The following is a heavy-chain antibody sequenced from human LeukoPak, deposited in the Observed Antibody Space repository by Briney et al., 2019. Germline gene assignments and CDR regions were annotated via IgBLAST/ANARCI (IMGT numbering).Heavy chain of an antibody. CDR2: ISGSGGST. CDR1: GFTFSSYA. V-gene: IGHV3-23*01. D-gene: IGHD3-9*01. CDR3: ARGEDKYYDILTGYYIGNY. Sequence: PGGSLRLSCAASGFTFSSYAMSWVRQAPGKGLEWVSAISGSGGSTYYADSVKGRFTISRDNSKNTLYLQMNSLRAEDTAVYFCARGEDKYYDILTGYYIGNYWGQGTLVTVSS. J-gene: IGHJ4*02.